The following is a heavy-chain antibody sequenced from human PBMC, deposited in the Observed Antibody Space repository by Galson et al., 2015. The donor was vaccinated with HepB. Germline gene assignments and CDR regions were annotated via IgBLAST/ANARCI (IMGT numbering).Heavy chain of an antibody. CDR2: ISYDGSNK. CDR3: ARASYSPRTGYYFDY. Sequence: SLRLSCAASGFTFSSYGMHWVRQAPGKGLEWVAVISYDGSNKYYADSVKGRFTISRDNSKNTLYLQMNSLRAEDTAVYYCARASYSPRTGYYFDYWGQGTLVTVSS. J-gene: IGHJ4*02. D-gene: IGHD2-21*01. CDR1: GFTFSSYG. V-gene: IGHV3-30*03.